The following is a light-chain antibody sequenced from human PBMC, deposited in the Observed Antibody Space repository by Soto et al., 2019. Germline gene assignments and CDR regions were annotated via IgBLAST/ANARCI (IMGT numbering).Light chain of an antibody. CDR2: AAS. Sequence: DIQMTQSPSSLSTSVGDRATITCRASQSIARYLNWYQLKPGKAPKLLISAASSLQSGVPSRFSGSGSGTEFTLTISSLQPEDFATYYCQQSYSTPYTFGQGTKLEF. CDR1: QSIARY. V-gene: IGKV1-39*01. CDR3: QQSYSTPYT. J-gene: IGKJ2*01.